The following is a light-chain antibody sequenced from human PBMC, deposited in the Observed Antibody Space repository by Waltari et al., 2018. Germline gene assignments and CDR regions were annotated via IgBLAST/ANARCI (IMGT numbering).Light chain of an antibody. CDR3: QSFDSSLTRYV. Sequence: QSELTQPPSVSGAPGQRVTISCTGSSSNIGAGYDVHWYKQPPGTAPKRLIYGNFNRPSGVPDRFSGSKSGTSAALAITWLQAEDEADYYCQSFDSSLTRYVFGTGTKVTVL. J-gene: IGLJ1*01. CDR1: SSNIGAGYD. CDR2: GNF. V-gene: IGLV1-40*01.